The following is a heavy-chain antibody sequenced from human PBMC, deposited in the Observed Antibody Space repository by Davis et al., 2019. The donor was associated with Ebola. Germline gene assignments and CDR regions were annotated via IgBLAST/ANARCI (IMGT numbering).Heavy chain of an antibody. J-gene: IGHJ5*02. CDR3: ARGLKDYYDSSGYYSNWFDP. V-gene: IGHV1-18*01. D-gene: IGHD3-22*01. Sequence: ASVKVSCKASGYTFTSYGISWVRQAPGQGLEWMGWISAYNGNTNYAQKLQGRVTMTTDTSTSTAYMELRSLRSDDTAVYYCARGLKDYYDSSGYYSNWFDPWGQGTLVTVSS. CDR2: ISAYNGNT. CDR1: GYTFTSYG.